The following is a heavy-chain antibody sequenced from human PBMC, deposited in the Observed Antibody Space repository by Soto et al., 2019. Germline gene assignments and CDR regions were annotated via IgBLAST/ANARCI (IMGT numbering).Heavy chain of an antibody. J-gene: IGHJ4*02. D-gene: IGHD4-4*01. CDR3: ARDPDYSNFFDY. V-gene: IGHV3-74*01. Sequence: PGGSLRLSCAASGFTFSSYWMHWVRQAPGKGLVWVSRINSDGSSTSYADSVKGRFTISRDNAKNALYLQMNSLRAEDTAVYYCARDPDYSNFFDYWGQGTLVTVSS. CDR2: INSDGSST. CDR1: GFTFSSYW.